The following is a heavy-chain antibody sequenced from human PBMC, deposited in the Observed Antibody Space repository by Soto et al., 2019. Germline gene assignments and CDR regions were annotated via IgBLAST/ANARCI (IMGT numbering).Heavy chain of an antibody. CDR3: ARGRGDYDFWSGYSHTGDVDY. D-gene: IGHD3-3*01. CDR1: GYTFTSYG. J-gene: IGHJ4*02. V-gene: IGHV1-18*01. CDR2: ISAYNGNT. Sequence: QVQLVQSGAEVKKPGASVKVSCKASGYTFTSYGISWVRQAPGQGLEWMGWISAYNGNTNYAQKLQGRVTMTTDTSTSTAYMELRSLRSDDTAVYYCARGRGDYDFWSGYSHTGDVDYWGQGTLVTVSS.